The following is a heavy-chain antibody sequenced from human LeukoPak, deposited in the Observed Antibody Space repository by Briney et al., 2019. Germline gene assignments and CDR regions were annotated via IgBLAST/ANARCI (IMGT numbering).Heavy chain of an antibody. Sequence: GGSLRLSCAASGFTFSGSAMHWVRQASGKGLEWVGRIRSKANSYATAYAASVKGRFTISRDDSKNTAYLQMNSLKTEDTAVYYCTSPGGSSLFDYWGQGTLVTVSS. CDR2: IRSKANSYAT. CDR1: GFTFSGSA. J-gene: IGHJ4*02. V-gene: IGHV3-73*01. CDR3: TSPGGSSLFDY. D-gene: IGHD4-23*01.